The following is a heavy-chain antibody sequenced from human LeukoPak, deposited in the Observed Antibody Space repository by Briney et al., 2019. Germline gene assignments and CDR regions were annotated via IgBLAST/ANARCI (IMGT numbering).Heavy chain of an antibody. CDR2: ISTYNAKT. V-gene: IGHV1-18*01. Sequence: ASVKVSCKASGHTFTTYGIIWVRQPPGQGLEWMGWISTYNAKTKYAQNLQGRVAMTTDASTSTVYMELRSLTSDDTAVYYCARDTGSNFFDPWGQGTLVTVAS. CDR3: ARDTGSNFFDP. CDR1: GHTFTTYG. J-gene: IGHJ5*02. D-gene: IGHD1-26*01.